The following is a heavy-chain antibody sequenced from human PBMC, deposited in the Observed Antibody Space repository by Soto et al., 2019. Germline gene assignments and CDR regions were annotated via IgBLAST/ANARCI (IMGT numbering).Heavy chain of an antibody. D-gene: IGHD2-21*02. CDR3: ERSPPHCGGYCYSFDP. CDR1: GGTFSSYA. Sequence: QVQLVQSGAEVTKPGSSVKVSCKASGGTFSSYAISWLRQSPVQGLEWMGGIIHILGTANSAQKFQGRVTITADDSTSTASMELSSLRPEDTAVYYCERSPPHCGGYCYSFDPWGQGTLVTVSS. J-gene: IGHJ5*02. CDR2: IIHILGTA. V-gene: IGHV1-69*12.